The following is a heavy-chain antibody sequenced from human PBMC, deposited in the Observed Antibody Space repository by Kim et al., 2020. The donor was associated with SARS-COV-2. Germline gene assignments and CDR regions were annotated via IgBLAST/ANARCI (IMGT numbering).Heavy chain of an antibody. CDR1: GFTFSSYA. J-gene: IGHJ6*02. CDR3: AKDLALVVTDNSYYYGMDV. CDR2: IYSGGSST. Sequence: GGSLRLSCAASGFTFSSYAMSWVRQAPGKGLEWVSVIYSGGSSTYYADSVKGRFTISRDNSKNTLYLQMNSLRAEDTAVYYCAKDLALVVTDNSYYYGMDVWGQGTTVTVSS. V-gene: IGHV3-23*03. D-gene: IGHD2-21*02.